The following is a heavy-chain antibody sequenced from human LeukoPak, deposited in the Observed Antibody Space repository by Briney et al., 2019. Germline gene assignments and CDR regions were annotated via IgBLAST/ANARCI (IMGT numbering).Heavy chain of an antibody. V-gene: IGHV3-7*01. Sequence: GGSLRLSCAVSGFTFSDYWMNWVRQAPGKGLEWVANIKQDGSEKYYVDSVKGRFTISRDNAKNSLYLQMNSLRAEDTAVYYCARDVVVDFWSGYFHYWGQGTLVTVSS. CDR2: IKQDGSEK. J-gene: IGHJ4*02. D-gene: IGHD3-3*01. CDR3: ARDVVVDFWSGYFHY. CDR1: GFTFSDYW.